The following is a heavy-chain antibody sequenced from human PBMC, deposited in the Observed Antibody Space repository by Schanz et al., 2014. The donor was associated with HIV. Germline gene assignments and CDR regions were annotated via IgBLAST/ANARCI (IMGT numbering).Heavy chain of an antibody. J-gene: IGHJ4*02. CDR1: GFTFSTYS. CDR2: ISGSSTYI. D-gene: IGHD1-26*01. CDR3: ARDRISTMGAPHFDL. V-gene: IGHV3-21*01. Sequence: VQLVESGGGLVKPGGSLRLSCAASGFTFSTYSMNWVRQAPGKGLEWVSSISGSSTYIYYADLVKGRFTISRDNAKKSLYLQMNSLRAEDTAVYYCARDRISTMGAPHFDLWGQGTLVTVSS.